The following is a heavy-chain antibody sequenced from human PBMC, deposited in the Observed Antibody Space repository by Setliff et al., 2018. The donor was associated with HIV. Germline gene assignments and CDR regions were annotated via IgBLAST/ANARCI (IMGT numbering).Heavy chain of an antibody. Sequence: SETLSLTCTVSGGSISSGSYYWSWIRQPAGKGLEWIGHIYTSGSTNYSPSLKSRVTISVDTSKNQFSLKLSSVTAADTAVYYCAALGATSDFSGDPDWFDPWGQGILVTVSS. J-gene: IGHJ5*02. CDR3: AALGATSDFSGDPDWFDP. V-gene: IGHV4-61*09. CDR1: GGSISSGSYY. CDR2: IYTSGST. D-gene: IGHD1-26*01.